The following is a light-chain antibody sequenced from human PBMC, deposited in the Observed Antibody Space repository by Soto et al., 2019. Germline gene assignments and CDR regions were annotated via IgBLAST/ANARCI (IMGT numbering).Light chain of an antibody. CDR2: RNN. Sequence: QSVLTQPPSASGTPGQRVTISCSGSSSNIGSKYVYWYQQLPGTAPKLLIYRNNQRPSGVPDRFSGSKSGTSASLASSGFRSEDESDYYCAVWDDSLSGFVVFGGGTQLTV. CDR1: SSNIGSKY. J-gene: IGLJ2*01. CDR3: AVWDDSLSGFVV. V-gene: IGLV1-47*01.